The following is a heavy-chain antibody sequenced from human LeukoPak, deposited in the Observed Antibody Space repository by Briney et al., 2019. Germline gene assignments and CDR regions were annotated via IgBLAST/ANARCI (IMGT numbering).Heavy chain of an antibody. CDR1: GGSISSYY. D-gene: IGHD5-18*01. J-gene: IGHJ3*02. CDR3: ARPEYSSDAFDI. Sequence: PSETLSLTCTVSGGSISSYYWSWIRQPPGKGLEWIGYIYYSGSTNYNPSLKSRVTISVDTSKNQFSLKLSSVTAADTAVYYCARPEYSSDAFDIWGQGTMVTVSS. CDR2: IYYSGST. V-gene: IGHV4-59*01.